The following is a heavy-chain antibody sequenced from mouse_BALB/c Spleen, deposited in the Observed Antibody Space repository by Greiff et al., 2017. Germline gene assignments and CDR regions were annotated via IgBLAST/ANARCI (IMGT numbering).Heavy chain of an antibody. D-gene: IGHD2-2*01. Sequence: QVQLQQSGAELVRPGASVTLSCKASGYTFTDYEMHWVKQTPVHGLEWIGAIDPETGGTAYNQKFKGEATLTADKSSSTAYMELRSLTSEDSAAYYCTRREGGLRRWFAYWGQGTLVTVSA. CDR3: TRREGGLRRWFAY. CDR2: IDPETGGT. V-gene: IGHV1-15*01. CDR1: GYTFTDYE. J-gene: IGHJ3*01.